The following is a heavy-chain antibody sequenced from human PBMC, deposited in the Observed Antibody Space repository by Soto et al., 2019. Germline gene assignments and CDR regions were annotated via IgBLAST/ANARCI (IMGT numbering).Heavy chain of an antibody. Sequence: PGGSLRLSCAASGFTFSEYYIHWIRRAPGKGLEWISYISGNGEIIQYAASARGRFTISRDNAENSVYLEMDSLRAEDTALYYCARDVDADFRTDFDYWGRGTLVTVSS. V-gene: IGHV3-11*01. CDR2: ISGNGEII. CDR3: ARDVDADFRTDFDY. CDR1: GFTFSEYY. D-gene: IGHD4-17*01. J-gene: IGHJ4*02.